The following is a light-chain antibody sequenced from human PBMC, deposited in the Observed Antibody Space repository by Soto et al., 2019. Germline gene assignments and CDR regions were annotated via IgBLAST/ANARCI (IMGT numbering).Light chain of an antibody. CDR1: QSLSSSY. CDR3: QQYGSSPPIT. J-gene: IGKJ5*01. Sequence: EIVLTQSPGTLSLSPGERATLSCRARQSLSSSYLAWYQQKPGQAPRLLIYGASSRATGIPDRFSGSGSGTDFPLTISRLEPEDFAVYYCQQYGSSPPITFGQGTRQEIK. V-gene: IGKV3-20*01. CDR2: GAS.